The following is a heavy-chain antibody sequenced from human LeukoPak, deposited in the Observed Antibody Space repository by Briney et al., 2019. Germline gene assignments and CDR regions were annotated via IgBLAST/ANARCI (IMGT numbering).Heavy chain of an antibody. CDR2: IYYSGST. V-gene: IGHV4-39*07. Sequence: SETLSLTCTVSGGSISSSSYYWGWIRQPPGKGLEWIGSIYYSGSTYYNPSLKSRVTISVDTSKNQFSLKLSSVTAADTAVYYCARSRSGAFDIWGQGTMVTVSS. J-gene: IGHJ3*02. CDR1: GGSISSSSYY. CDR3: ARSRSGAFDI.